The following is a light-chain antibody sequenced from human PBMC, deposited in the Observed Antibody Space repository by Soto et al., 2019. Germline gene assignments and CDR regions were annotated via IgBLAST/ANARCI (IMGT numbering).Light chain of an antibody. Sequence: QSVLTQPPSVSAAPGQKVTISCSGSSSNIGNNYVSWYQQLPGTAPKLLIYENNKRPSGIPDRFSGSKSGTSATLGITGLQTWDEADYYCGTWDSSLSAYVFGTGTKLTV. CDR1: SSNIGNNY. CDR2: ENN. J-gene: IGLJ1*01. CDR3: GTWDSSLSAYV. V-gene: IGLV1-51*02.